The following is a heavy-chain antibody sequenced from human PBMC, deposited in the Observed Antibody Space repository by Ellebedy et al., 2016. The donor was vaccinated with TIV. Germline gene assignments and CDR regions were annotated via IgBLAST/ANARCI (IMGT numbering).Heavy chain of an antibody. CDR2: IKSDGRST. J-gene: IGHJ3*01. D-gene: IGHD2-15*01. V-gene: IGHV3-74*01. CDR1: GFTFSSCV. Sequence: PGGSLRLSCAASGFTFSSCVMHWVRQVPGKGLVWVARIKSDGRSTDYADSVKGRFTITRDNPKNTVSLQMNSLRAEDTAVYYCARANSGPLPVDAFDVWGQGTMVTVSS. CDR3: ARANSGPLPVDAFDV.